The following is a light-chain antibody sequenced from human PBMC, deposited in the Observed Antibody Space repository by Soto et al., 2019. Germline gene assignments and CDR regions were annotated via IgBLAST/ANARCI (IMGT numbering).Light chain of an antibody. J-gene: IGKJ5*01. CDR3: QQTYSPPPVT. CDR1: QSINRF. V-gene: IGKV1-39*01. Sequence: DIQMTQSPSSLSASVGDRVTITCRASQSINRFLNWYQQKPGKAPKLLIYAASSLQSGVPSRFSGSGSGTDFTLAISSLQPEDFANYYCQQTYSPPPVTLGQGTRLEIK. CDR2: AAS.